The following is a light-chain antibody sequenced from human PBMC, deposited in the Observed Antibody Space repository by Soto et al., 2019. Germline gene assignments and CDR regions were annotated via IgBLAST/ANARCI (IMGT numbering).Light chain of an antibody. CDR1: QIINTW. CDR3: QQYETYSGT. V-gene: IGKV1-5*03. J-gene: IGKJ3*01. Sequence: DIQMTQSPSSLSASVGDRVTITCRASQIINTWLAWYQQKPGKAPKLLIYRASNLVNGVPSRFSGRRSGTEFTLTISSLQPDDFSIYYCQQYETYSGTFGPGTKVDL. CDR2: RAS.